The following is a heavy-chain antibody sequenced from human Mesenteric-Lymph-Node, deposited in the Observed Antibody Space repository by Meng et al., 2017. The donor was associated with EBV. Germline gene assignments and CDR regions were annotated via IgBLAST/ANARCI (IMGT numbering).Heavy chain of an antibody. CDR2: FHYVRGT. J-gene: IGHJ4*02. Sequence: LVRVAGPGLGKTSGTSSPTLTLSGAPISSVDYTWGWVRPPPGKGLEWIANFHYVRGTYNNPSLKSRVTISVDTSKNHFSLKLTSVTAADTAVYYCATGADYFGWGRNYFNFWGLGTLVTVSS. V-gene: IGHV4-39*02. CDR3: ATGADYFGWGRNYFNF. CDR1: GAPISSVDYT. D-gene: IGHD3-10*01.